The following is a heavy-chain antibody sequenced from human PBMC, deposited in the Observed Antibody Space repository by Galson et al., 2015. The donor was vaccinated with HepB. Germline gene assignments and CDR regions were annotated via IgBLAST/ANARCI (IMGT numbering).Heavy chain of an antibody. CDR1: GFTFSNYS. CDR2: ITSRSSFL. Sequence: LRLSCAASGFTFSNYSMNWVRQAPGKGLEWVSSITSRSSFLYYADSVKGRFTVSRDNAKDSLYLQMNGLRVEDTAVYYCARGFGHCSRTKCYYTRFDSWGQGTPVTVSS. D-gene: IGHD2-2*01. CDR3: ARGFGHCSRTKCYYTRFDS. J-gene: IGHJ5*01. V-gene: IGHV3-21*01.